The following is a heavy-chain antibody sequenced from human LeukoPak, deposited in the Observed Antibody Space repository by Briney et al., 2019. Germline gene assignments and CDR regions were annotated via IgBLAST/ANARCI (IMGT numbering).Heavy chain of an antibody. Sequence: SVKVSCKASGGTFSSYAISWVRQAPGQGLEWMGGIIPIFGTANYAQKFQGRVTITADKSTSTAYMELSRLRSDDTAVYYCARVAARLGNWFDPWGQGTLVTVSS. J-gene: IGHJ5*02. D-gene: IGHD6-6*01. CDR3: ARVAARLGNWFDP. CDR2: IIPIFGTA. CDR1: GGTFSSYA. V-gene: IGHV1-69*06.